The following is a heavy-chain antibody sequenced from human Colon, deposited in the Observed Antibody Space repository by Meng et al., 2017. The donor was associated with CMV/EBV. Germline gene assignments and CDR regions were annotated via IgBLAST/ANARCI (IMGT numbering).Heavy chain of an antibody. CDR1: GFTVSNNH. V-gene: IGHV3-53*01. CDR3: AGGHFDS. Sequence: GGSLRLSCAASGFTVSNNHMSWVRQAPGKGLEGVSRIDGGDNTFYADSVKGRSTISRDNSKNTVYLQINSLRADDTAVYHCAGGHFDSWGQGTLVTVSS. J-gene: IGHJ4*02. CDR2: IDGGDNT.